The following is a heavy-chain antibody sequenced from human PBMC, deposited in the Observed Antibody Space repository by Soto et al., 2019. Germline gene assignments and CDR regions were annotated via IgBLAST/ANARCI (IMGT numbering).Heavy chain of an antibody. D-gene: IGHD3-22*01. CDR3: ATFHYDSSGYYWQFDY. V-gene: IGHV5-10-1*01. J-gene: IGHJ4*02. CDR1: GYSFTSYW. Sequence: GESLKISCKGSGYSFTSYWISWVRQMPGKGLEWMGRIDPSDSYTDYSPSFQGHVTISANKSISTAYLQWSSLKASDTAMYYCATFHYDSSGYYWQFDYWGQGTLVTVSS. CDR2: IDPSDSYT.